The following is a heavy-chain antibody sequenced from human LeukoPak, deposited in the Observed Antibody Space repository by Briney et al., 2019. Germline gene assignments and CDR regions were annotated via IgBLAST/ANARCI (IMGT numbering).Heavy chain of an antibody. Sequence: SETLSLTCTVSDYSISSGYYWGWIRQTPGRGLEWTGSIYHSGSAYYNPSLKSRVTISVDTSKNQFSLNLRSVTAADTAVYYCTRERDNSSDYWGQGTLVTVSS. CDR3: TRERDNSSDY. V-gene: IGHV4-38-2*02. CDR1: DYSISSGYY. D-gene: IGHD6-6*01. CDR2: IYHSGSA. J-gene: IGHJ4*02.